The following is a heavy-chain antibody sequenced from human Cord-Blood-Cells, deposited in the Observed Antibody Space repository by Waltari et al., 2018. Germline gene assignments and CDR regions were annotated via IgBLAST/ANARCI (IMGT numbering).Heavy chain of an antibody. Sequence: QVQLVQSGAEVKKPGASVKVSCKASGYTFTGYYMHWVRQAPGQGLEWRGWINPNSGGTNYAQKVEGRVTMTRDTSISTAYRELSRLRSDDTAVYYCAGLYSGSYRNWFDPWGQGTLVTVSS. CDR3: AGLYSGSYRNWFDP. J-gene: IGHJ5*02. D-gene: IGHD1-26*01. V-gene: IGHV1-2*02. CDR1: GYTFTGYY. CDR2: INPNSGGT.